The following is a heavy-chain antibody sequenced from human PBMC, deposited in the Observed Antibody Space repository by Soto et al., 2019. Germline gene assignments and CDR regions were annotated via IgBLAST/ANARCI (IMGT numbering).Heavy chain of an antibody. CDR1: GGSISSYY. CDR3: ARDVPYCSSTSSYYYYYYGMDV. J-gene: IGHJ6*02. V-gene: IGHV4-59*01. Sequence: SETLSLTCTVSGGSISSYYWSWIRQPPGKGLEWIGYIYYSGSTNYNPSLKSRVTISVDTSKNQFSLKLSSVTAADTAVYYCARDVPYCSSTSSYYYYYYGMDVWGQGTTVTVSS. D-gene: IGHD2-2*01. CDR2: IYYSGST.